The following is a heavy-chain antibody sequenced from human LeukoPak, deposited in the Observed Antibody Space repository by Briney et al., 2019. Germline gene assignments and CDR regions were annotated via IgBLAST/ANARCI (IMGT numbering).Heavy chain of an antibody. J-gene: IGHJ5*02. D-gene: IGHD3-10*01. CDR3: ARAVGGTTFYYYGSGSPYNWFDP. CDR2: INHSGST. Sequence: SETLSLTCAVYGGSFSGYYWSWICQPPGKGLEWIGEINHSGSTNYNPSLKGRVTISVDTSKNQFSLKLSSVTAADTAVYYCARAVGGTTFYYYGSGSPYNWFDPWGQGTLVTVSS. CDR1: GGSFSGYY. V-gene: IGHV4-34*01.